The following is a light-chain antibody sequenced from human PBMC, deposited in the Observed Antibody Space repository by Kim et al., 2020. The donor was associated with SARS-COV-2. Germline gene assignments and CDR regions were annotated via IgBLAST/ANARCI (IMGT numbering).Light chain of an antibody. V-gene: IGLV3-19*01. CDR3: NSRDSSGYHLV. J-gene: IGLJ2*01. Sequence: SSELTQDPAVSVALGQTVRITCQGDSLRRYYASWYQQRPGQAPVVVIYGKSNRPSGIPDRFSGSSSGNTASLTITGAQAEDEADYYCNSRDSSGYHLVFG. CDR2: GKS. CDR1: SLRRYY.